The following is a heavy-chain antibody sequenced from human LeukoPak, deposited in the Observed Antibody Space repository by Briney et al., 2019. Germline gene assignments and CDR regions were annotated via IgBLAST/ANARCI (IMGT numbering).Heavy chain of an antibody. CDR1: GFTFSRNS. CDR2: ISGSDGST. CDR3: TGEPYDILTGYSEGFDY. D-gene: IGHD3-9*01. Sequence: GGSLRLSCAASGFTFSRNSMTWVRQAPGKGLGWVSAISGSDGSTYYADSVKGRFTISRDNSKTTLYLQMNSLKTEDTAVYYCTGEPYDILTGYSEGFDYWGQGTLVTVSS. J-gene: IGHJ4*02. V-gene: IGHV3-23*01.